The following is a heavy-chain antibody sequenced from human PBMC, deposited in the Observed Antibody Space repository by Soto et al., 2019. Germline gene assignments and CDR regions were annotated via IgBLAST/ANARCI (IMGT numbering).Heavy chain of an antibody. V-gene: IGHV1-69*13. Sequence: SVKVSCKASGGTFSSYAISWVRQAPGQGLEWMGGIIPIFGTANYAQKFQGRVTITADESTSTAYMELSSLRSEDTAVYYCARGRRGLVPQYYFDYWGQGTLVTVSS. CDR3: ARGRRGLVPQYYFDY. CDR1: GGTFSSYA. D-gene: IGHD3-9*01. J-gene: IGHJ4*02. CDR2: IIPIFGTA.